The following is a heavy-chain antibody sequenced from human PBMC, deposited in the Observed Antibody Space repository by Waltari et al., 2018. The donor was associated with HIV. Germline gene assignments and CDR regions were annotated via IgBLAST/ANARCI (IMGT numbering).Heavy chain of an antibody. V-gene: IGHV3-7*01. D-gene: IGHD3-22*01. CDR2: IKQDGSEK. Sequence: EVQLVESGGGLVQPGGSLRLSCAASGFTFSSYWMSWVRQAPGKGLEWVANIKQDGSEKYYVDAVKGRFTSSRDNAKNSLYLQMNSLRAEDTAVYYCARGRPNYYDSSGGDYWGQGTLVTVSS. CDR1: GFTFSSYW. CDR3: ARGRPNYYDSSGGDY. J-gene: IGHJ4*02.